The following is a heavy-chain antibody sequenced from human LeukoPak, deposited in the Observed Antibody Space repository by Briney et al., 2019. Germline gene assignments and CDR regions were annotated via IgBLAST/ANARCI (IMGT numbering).Heavy chain of an antibody. V-gene: IGHV3-23*01. CDR1: GFTFSSYA. CDR2: ISGSGGST. D-gene: IGHD2-2*01. CDR3: ARGYCSSTSCFETWFDP. J-gene: IGHJ5*02. Sequence: GGSLRLSCAASGFTFSSYAMSWVRQAPGKGLEWVSAISGSGGSTYYADSVKGRFTISRDNSKNTLYLQMNSLRAEDTAVYYCARGYCSSTSCFETWFDPWGQGTLVTVSS.